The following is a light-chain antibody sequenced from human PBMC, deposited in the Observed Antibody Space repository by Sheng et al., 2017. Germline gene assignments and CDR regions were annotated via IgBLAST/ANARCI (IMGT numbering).Light chain of an antibody. CDR3: QQYYSYPPA. Sequence: DIQMTQSPSTMSASVGDRVSITCRASQGINNHLVWFQQKPGRVPKRLIYGASSLVTGVPSRFSGSGSGTDFTLTISCLQSEDFATYYCQQYYSYPPAFGGGTKVEIK. V-gene: IGKV1-17*03. CDR1: QGINNH. CDR2: GAS. J-gene: IGKJ4*01.